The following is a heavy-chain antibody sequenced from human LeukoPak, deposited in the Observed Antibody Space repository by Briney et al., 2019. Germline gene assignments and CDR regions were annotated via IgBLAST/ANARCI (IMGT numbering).Heavy chain of an antibody. CDR3: ARGHHSALGYCSGGSCFLDY. V-gene: IGHV4-34*01. D-gene: IGHD2-15*01. Sequence: SETLSLTCAVYGGSLSGYYWSWIRQPPGKGLEWIGEINHSGSTNYNPSLKSRVTISVDTSKNQFSLKLSSVTAADTAVYYCARGHHSALGYCSGGSCFLDYWGQGTLVTVSS. CDR1: GGSLSGYY. CDR2: INHSGST. J-gene: IGHJ4*02.